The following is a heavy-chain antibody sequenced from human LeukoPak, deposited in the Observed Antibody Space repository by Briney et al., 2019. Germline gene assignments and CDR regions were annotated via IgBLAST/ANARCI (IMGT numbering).Heavy chain of an antibody. CDR2: ISSSSSYT. CDR1: GFTFSDYY. Sequence: KSGGSLILSCAASGFTFSDYYMSWIRQAPGKGLEWVSYISSSSSYTNYADSVKGRFTISRDNAKNSLYLRMNSLRAEDTAVYYCARGDIVATIKGYAFDIWGQGTMVTVSS. V-gene: IGHV3-11*06. J-gene: IGHJ3*02. D-gene: IGHD5-12*01. CDR3: ARGDIVATIKGYAFDI.